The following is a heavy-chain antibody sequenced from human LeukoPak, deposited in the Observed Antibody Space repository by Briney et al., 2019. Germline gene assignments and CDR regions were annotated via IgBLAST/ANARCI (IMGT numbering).Heavy chain of an antibody. J-gene: IGHJ5*02. Sequence: ASVKVSCKASGYTFTSYGISWVRQAPGQGLEWMGWISAYNGNTNYAQKLQGRVTMTTDTSTSTAYMELRSLRSDDTAVYYCARGFGYCSSTSCYEGWFHPWGQGTLVTVSS. CDR2: ISAYNGNT. V-gene: IGHV1-18*01. D-gene: IGHD2-2*01. CDR1: GYTFTSYG. CDR3: ARGFGYCSSTSCYEGWFHP.